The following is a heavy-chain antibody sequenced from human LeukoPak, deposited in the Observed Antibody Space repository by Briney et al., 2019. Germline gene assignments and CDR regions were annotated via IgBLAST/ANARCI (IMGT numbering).Heavy chain of an antibody. V-gene: IGHV3-21*01. CDR1: GFTFSTYT. Sequence: GGSLRLSCAASGFTFSTYTMNWVRQAPGKGLEWVSAISGSSSNIYYADSVKGRFTISRDNAKNSLYLQMNSLRAEDTAVYYCARDYSPPNQEYDALDVWGKGTTVTVSS. J-gene: IGHJ6*04. D-gene: IGHD1-1*01. CDR3: ARDYSPPNQEYDALDV. CDR2: ISGSSSNI.